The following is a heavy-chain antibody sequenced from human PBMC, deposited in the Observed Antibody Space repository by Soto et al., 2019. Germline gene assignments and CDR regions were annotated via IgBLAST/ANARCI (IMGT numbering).Heavy chain of an antibody. Sequence: GGSLRLSCAASGFTFSSYGMHWVRQAPGKGLEWVAVISYDGSNKYYADSVKGRFTISRDNSKNTLYLQMNSLRAEDTAVYYCAKDRGRLLLWSPAPMDVWGQGTTVTVSS. V-gene: IGHV3-30*18. CDR2: ISYDGSNK. J-gene: IGHJ6*02. D-gene: IGHD3-10*01. CDR3: AKDRGRLLLWSPAPMDV. CDR1: GFTFSSYG.